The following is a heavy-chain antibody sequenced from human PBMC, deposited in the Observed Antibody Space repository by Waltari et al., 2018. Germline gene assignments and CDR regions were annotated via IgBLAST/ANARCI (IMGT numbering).Heavy chain of an antibody. J-gene: IGHJ4*02. CDR2: INTAGRTT. CDR1: GFISSDYG. CDR3: AKAFLAVKPYCFDF. V-gene: IGHV3-23*01. D-gene: IGHD3-22*01. Sequence: EVQLLESGGNLVQPGGSLRLSCAASGFISSDYGMASVRQAPGKGLVGVLAINTAGRTTYYADSVCVRFPISRDNSQGTLDLQMNELRAEDTAIYYCAKAFLAVKPYCFDFWGQGTLVTVSS.